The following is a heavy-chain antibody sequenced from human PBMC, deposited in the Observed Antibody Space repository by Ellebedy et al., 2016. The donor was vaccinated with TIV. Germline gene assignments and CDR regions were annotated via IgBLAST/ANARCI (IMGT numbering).Heavy chain of an antibody. V-gene: IGHV3-33*01. D-gene: IGHD5-24*01. Sequence: GESLKISCAASGFTFNNYGMHWVRQAPGKGLEWVAVVWSDGSNKYYADSVKGRFTISRDNSKSTLYLQMDSLRAEDTAVYYCVYNAVLWGQGTLVTVSS. CDR2: VWSDGSNK. J-gene: IGHJ4*02. CDR3: VYNAVL. CDR1: GFTFNNYG.